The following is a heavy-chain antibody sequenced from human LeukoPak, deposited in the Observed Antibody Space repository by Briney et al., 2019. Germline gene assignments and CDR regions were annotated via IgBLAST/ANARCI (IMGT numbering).Heavy chain of an antibody. CDR3: ASVPAL. V-gene: IGHV4-59*08. Sequence: SETLSLTCTVSGGSIGNSYWSWIRQFPGRGLEWIGYIYNGTTKYNPSLKSRVTISVDTSKNQFSLKVTSVTAADTAVYYCASVPALWGQGALVTVSS. J-gene: IGHJ4*02. CDR1: GGSIGNSY. CDR2: IYNGTT.